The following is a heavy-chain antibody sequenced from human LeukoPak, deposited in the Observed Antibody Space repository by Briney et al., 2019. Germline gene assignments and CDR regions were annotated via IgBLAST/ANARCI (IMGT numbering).Heavy chain of an antibody. J-gene: IGHJ4*02. CDR2: IYSGGST. D-gene: IGHD3-10*01. Sequence: GGSLRLSCAASGFTISSNYMSWVRQAPGKGLEWVSVIYSGGSTYYADSVKGRFTISRDNSKNTLYLQMNSLRAEDTAVYYCARDSMVRGVILWGRGTLVTVSS. V-gene: IGHV3-66*02. CDR1: GFTISSNY. CDR3: ARDSMVRGVIL.